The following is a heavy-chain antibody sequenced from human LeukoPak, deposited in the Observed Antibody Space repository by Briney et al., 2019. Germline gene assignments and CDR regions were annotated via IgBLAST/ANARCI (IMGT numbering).Heavy chain of an antibody. CDR1: GYTLTELS. D-gene: IGHD6-13*01. CDR2: FDPEDGET. Sequence: ASVKVSCKVSGYTLTELSMHWVRQAPGKGLEWMGGFDPEDGETIYAQTLQGRVTMTTDTSTSTAYMELRSLRSDDTAVYYCARDHSSSCQLFDYWGQGTLVTVSS. J-gene: IGHJ4*02. V-gene: IGHV1-24*01. CDR3: ARDHSSSCQLFDY.